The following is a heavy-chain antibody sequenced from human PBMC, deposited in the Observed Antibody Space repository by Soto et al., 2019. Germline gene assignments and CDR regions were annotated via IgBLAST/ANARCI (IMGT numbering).Heavy chain of an antibody. CDR3: ARDRVNRYVFEY. CDR2: ISYDGSNK. Sequence: PGGSLRLSCAASGFTFSSYAMHWVRQAPGKGLEWVAVISYDGSNKYYADSVKGRFTISRDNSKNTLYLQMNSLRAEDTAVYYCARDRVNRYVFEYWGQGTLVTVSS. V-gene: IGHV3-30-3*01. CDR1: GFTFSSYA. J-gene: IGHJ4*02. D-gene: IGHD3-16*02.